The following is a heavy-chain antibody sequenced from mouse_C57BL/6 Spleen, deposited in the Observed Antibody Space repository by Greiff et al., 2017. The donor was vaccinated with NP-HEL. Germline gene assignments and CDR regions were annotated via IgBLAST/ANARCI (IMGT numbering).Heavy chain of an antibody. J-gene: IGHJ3*01. CDR1: GYTFTSYW. CDR3: ARGGDWDRFAY. Sequence: VKLQQPGAELARPGSSVKLSCKASGYTFTSYWMDWVKQRPGQGLEWIGNIYPSDSETHYNQKFKDKATLTVDKSSSTAYMQLSSLTSEDSAVYYCARGGDWDRFAYWGQGTLVTVSA. CDR2: IYPSDSET. V-gene: IGHV1-61*01. D-gene: IGHD4-1*01.